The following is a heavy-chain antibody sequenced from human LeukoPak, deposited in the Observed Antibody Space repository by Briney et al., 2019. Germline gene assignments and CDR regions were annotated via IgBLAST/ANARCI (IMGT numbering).Heavy chain of an antibody. V-gene: IGHV4-59*03. Sequence: SETLSLTCTVSGVSISTYYWSWLRHPPGKGLEWIGYKSGAGRDLYNPSLKSRVTISVDASENQFSLSLRSVTAADTAMYYCARTTRVTPDGRAEYFEDWGQGTLVIVSS. CDR1: GVSISTYY. J-gene: IGHJ1*01. CDR2: KSGAGRD. D-gene: IGHD4-11*01. CDR3: ARTTRVTPDGRAEYFED.